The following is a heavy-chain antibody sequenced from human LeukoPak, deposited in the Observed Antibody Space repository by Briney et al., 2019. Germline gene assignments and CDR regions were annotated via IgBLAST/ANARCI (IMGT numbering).Heavy chain of an antibody. CDR2: ISAYNGNT. D-gene: IGHD2-15*01. V-gene: IGHV1-18*01. CDR1: GYTFTSYG. Sequence: ASVKVSCKASGYTFTSYGINWVRQAPGQGLEWMGWISAYNGNTNYAQKFQGRVIMTTDTLTSTAYMELMSLRSDDTAVYYCASFLIGGGSPHYFDYWGQGTLVTVSS. CDR3: ASFLIGGGSPHYFDY. J-gene: IGHJ4*02.